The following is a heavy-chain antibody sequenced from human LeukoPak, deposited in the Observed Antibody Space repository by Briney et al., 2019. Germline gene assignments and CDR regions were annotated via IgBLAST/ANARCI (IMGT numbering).Heavy chain of an antibody. J-gene: IGHJ4*02. Sequence: SETLSLTCAVYGGSFSGYYWSWIRQPPGKGLEWIGEINHSGSTNYNPSLKSRITISVDTSKNQFSLKLSSVTAADTAVYYCARDVRRIFDYWGQGTLVTVSS. V-gene: IGHV4-34*01. CDR3: ARDVRRIFDY. CDR1: GGSFSGYY. CDR2: INHSGST. D-gene: IGHD3-10*02.